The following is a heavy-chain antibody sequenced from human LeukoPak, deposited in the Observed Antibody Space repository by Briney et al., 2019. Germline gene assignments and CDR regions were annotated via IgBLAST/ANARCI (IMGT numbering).Heavy chain of an antibody. V-gene: IGHV3-48*03. CDR3: VRDATETKLGWVYFGY. D-gene: IGHD4-17*01. J-gene: IGHJ4*02. CDR2: ISTSDTLI. CDR1: GFTFSGFE. Sequence: PGGSLRLSCAASGFTFSGFEMNGVREAPGTGLECLTYISTSDTLIRYADTVKGRFTISRDDAKNSLNLQMNSLRAEDTGVYHCVRDATETKLGWVYFGYWGQGTLVTVSS.